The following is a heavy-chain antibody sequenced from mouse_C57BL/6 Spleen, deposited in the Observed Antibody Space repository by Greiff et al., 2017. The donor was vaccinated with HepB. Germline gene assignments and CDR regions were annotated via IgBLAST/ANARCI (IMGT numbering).Heavy chain of an antibody. D-gene: IGHD1-1*02. Sequence: QVQLQQPGAELVKPGASVKLSCKASGYTFPSYWMHWVKQRPGQGLEWIGMIHPNSGSTNYNEKFKSKATLTVDKSSSTAYMQLSSLTSEDSAVYYCARGGVADWYFDVWGTGTTVTVSS. V-gene: IGHV1-64*01. J-gene: IGHJ1*03. CDR2: IHPNSGST. CDR1: GYTFPSYW. CDR3: ARGGVADWYFDV.